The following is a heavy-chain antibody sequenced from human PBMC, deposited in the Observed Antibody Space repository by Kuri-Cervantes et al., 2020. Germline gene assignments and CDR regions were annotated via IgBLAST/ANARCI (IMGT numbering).Heavy chain of an antibody. CDR1: GGSFSGYY. D-gene: IGHD6-13*01. Sequence: LSLTCAVYGGSFSGYYWSWIRQPPGKGLEWVSYISSSGSTIYYADSVKGRFTISRDNAKNSLYLQMNSLRAEDTAVYYCARDRRSPSIAAAGTMGYYYYGMDVWGQGTTVTVSS. V-gene: IGHV3-11*01. CDR2: ISSSGSTI. CDR3: ARDRRSPSIAAAGTMGYYYYGMDV. J-gene: IGHJ6*02.